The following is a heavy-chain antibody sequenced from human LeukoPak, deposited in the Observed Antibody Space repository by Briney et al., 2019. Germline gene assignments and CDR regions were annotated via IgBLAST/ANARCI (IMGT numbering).Heavy chain of an antibody. V-gene: IGHV3-64*01. CDR2: ISINGDST. J-gene: IGHJ4*02. D-gene: IGHD2-15*01. Sequence: GGSLRLSCAASGFTFSSYTMHWVRQAPGKGLEYVSGISINGDSTYYANSVKGRFAISRDNSKNTLYLQMGSLRPEDMAVYYCARDPFCSDASCYRYLDYWGQGALVTVSS. CDR1: GFTFSSYT. CDR3: ARDPFCSDASCYRYLDY.